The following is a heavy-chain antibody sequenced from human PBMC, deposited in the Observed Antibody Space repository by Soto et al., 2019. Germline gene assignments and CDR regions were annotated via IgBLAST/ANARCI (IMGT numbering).Heavy chain of an antibody. CDR1: GFTFSSYE. V-gene: IGHV3-48*03. CDR3: ARGPLYEWGGYYHPYYLDS. J-gene: IGHJ4*02. D-gene: IGHD3-3*01. CDR2: ISSSARTI. Sequence: EVQLVESGGGLVQPGGSLRLSCAVSGFTFSSYEMNWVRQAPGKGLEWVSYISSSARTIHYADSVKGRFTVSRENAKNSLYLKLNGRRAEDTDVYYWARGPLYEWGGYYHPYYLDSWGQESWFPFSS.